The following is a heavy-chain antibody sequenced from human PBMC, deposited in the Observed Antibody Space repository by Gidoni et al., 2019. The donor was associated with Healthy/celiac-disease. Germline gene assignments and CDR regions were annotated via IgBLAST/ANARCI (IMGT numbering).Heavy chain of an antibody. CDR2: IRYDGSNK. J-gene: IGHJ6*03. Sequence: QVQLVESGGGVVQPGGSLRLSCAASGFTFSSYGMHWVRQAPGKGLEWVAFIRYDGSNKYYADSVKGRFTISRDNSKNTLYLQMNSLRAEDTAVYYCAKGDGYGSGSFNMDVWGKGTTVTVSS. CDR1: GFTFSSYG. V-gene: IGHV3-30*02. CDR3: AKGDGYGSGSFNMDV. D-gene: IGHD3-10*01.